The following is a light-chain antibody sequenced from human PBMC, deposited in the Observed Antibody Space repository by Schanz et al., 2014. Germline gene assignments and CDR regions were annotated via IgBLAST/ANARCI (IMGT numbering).Light chain of an antibody. CDR1: QSVGGD. CDR2: DAS. V-gene: IGKV3D-15*01. Sequence: EVVMTQSPATLSGSPGQRATLTCRASQSVGGDLAWYQKKPGQAPRLLIYDASNRATGIPARFSGSGSGTDFTLTISSLQSEDFAVYYCQQYKNWPYTFGQGTKLEIK. J-gene: IGKJ2*01. CDR3: QQYKNWPYT.